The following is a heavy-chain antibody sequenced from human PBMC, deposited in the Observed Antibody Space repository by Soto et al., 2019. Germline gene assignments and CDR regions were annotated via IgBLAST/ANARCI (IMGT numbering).Heavy chain of an antibody. D-gene: IGHD3-9*01. Sequence: GSLSLSCAASGFTFSSYAMSWVRQAPGKGLEWVSAISGSGGSTYYADSVKGRFTISRDNSKNTLYLQMNSLRAEDTAVYYCAKRSYDILTGYPNWGQGTLVTVSS. J-gene: IGHJ4*02. CDR2: ISGSGGST. CDR3: AKRSYDILTGYPN. V-gene: IGHV3-23*01. CDR1: GFTFSSYA.